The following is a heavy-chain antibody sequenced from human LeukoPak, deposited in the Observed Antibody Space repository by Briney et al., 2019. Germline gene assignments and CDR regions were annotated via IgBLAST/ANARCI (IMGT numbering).Heavy chain of an antibody. Sequence: PGGSLRLSCAASGFLVNDYGMHWVRQAPGKGPEWVAAMRFDGKTKYYVDSVKGRFTISRDNSKNTLYLQMNSLRAEDTAVYYCATGGTSCPFDYWGRGTLVTVSS. CDR1: GFLVNDYG. J-gene: IGHJ4*02. CDR2: MRFDGKTK. D-gene: IGHD2-2*01. V-gene: IGHV3-30*02. CDR3: ATGGTSCPFDY.